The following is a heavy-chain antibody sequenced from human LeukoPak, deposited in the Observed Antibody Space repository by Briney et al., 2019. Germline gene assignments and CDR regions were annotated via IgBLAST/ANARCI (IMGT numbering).Heavy chain of an antibody. CDR3: ARGEGMVTTFEVLGY. CDR2: ISYDGSNK. Sequence: GRSLRLSCAASGFTFSSYAMHWVRQAPGKGLEWVAVISYDGSNKYYADSVKGRLTISRDNSKNTLYLQMNSLRAEDTAVYYCARGEGMVTTFEVLGYWGQGTLVTVSS. CDR1: GFTFSSYA. J-gene: IGHJ4*02. D-gene: IGHD3-10*02. V-gene: IGHV3-30-3*01.